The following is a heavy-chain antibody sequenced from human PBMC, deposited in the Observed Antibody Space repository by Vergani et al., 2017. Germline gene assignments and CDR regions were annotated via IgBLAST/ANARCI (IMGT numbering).Heavy chain of an antibody. V-gene: IGHV3-9*01. CDR2: ISWNSGSV. J-gene: IGHJ4*02. CDR1: GFTFDDYA. CDR3: ARDPRGYCSGGSCYTPIDY. D-gene: IGHD2-15*01. Sequence: VQLVESGGGLVKPGGSLRLSCAASGFTFDDYAMHWVRQAPGKGLEWVSGISWNSGSVGYADSVKGRFTISRDNAQNSLYLQMNGLRAEDTAVYYCARDPRGYCSGGSCYTPIDYWGQGTLVTVSS.